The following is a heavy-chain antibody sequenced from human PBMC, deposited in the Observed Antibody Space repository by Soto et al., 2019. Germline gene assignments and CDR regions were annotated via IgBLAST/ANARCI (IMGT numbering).Heavy chain of an antibody. V-gene: IGHV4-31*03. D-gene: IGHD1-26*01. CDR2: VYDSGST. CDR1: GGSISSGGYY. Sequence: QVQLQESGPGLVKPSQTLSLTCTVSGGSISSGGYYWSWIRQHPGKGLEWIGYVYDSGSTYYNPSLKSRVTISVDTSKTQFSLKLSSVTAADTAVYYCAGVYSGSPGGTLRYWGHGTLVTVSS. CDR3: AGVYSGSPGGTLRY. J-gene: IGHJ4*01.